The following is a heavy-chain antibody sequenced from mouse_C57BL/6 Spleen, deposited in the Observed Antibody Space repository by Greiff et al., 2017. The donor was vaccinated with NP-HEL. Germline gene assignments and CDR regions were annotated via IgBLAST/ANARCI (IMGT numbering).Heavy chain of an antibody. CDR2: IDPETGGT. CDR3: TRRDSPDY. CDR1: GYTFTDYE. Sequence: VKLMESGAELVRPGASVTLSCKASGYTFTDYEMHWVKQTPVHGLEWIGAIDPETGGTAYNQKFKGKAILTADKSSSTAYMELRSLTSEDSAVYYCTRRDSPDYWGQGTTLTVSS. J-gene: IGHJ2*01. D-gene: IGHD3-3*01. V-gene: IGHV1-15*01.